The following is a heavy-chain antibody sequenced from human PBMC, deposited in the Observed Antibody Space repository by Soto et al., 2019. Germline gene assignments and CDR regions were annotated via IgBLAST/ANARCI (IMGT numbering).Heavy chain of an antibody. V-gene: IGHV1-18*04. D-gene: IGHD6-6*01. CDR3: ARDEDSSSPEYYYYYYGMDV. CDR2: ISAYNGNT. Sequence: ASVKVSCKASGYTFTSYGISWVRQAPGQGLEWMGWISAYNGNTNYAQKRQGRVTMTTDTSTSTAYMELRSLRSDDTAVYYCARDEDSSSPEYYYYYYGMDVWGQGTTVTVSS. CDR1: GYTFTSYG. J-gene: IGHJ6*02.